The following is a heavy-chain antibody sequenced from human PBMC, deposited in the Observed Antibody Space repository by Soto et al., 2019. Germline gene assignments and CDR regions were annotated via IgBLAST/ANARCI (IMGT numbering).Heavy chain of an antibody. CDR2: FDPEDGET. Sequence: GASVKVSCKVSGYTLTELSMHWVRQAPGKGLEWMGGFDPEDGETIYAQKFQGRVTMTEDTSTDTAYMELSSLRSEDTAVYYCATGSRITMVRVPYYYYYMDVWGKGTTVTVSS. CDR1: GYTLTELS. D-gene: IGHD3-10*01. J-gene: IGHJ6*03. V-gene: IGHV1-24*01. CDR3: ATGSRITMVRVPYYYYYMDV.